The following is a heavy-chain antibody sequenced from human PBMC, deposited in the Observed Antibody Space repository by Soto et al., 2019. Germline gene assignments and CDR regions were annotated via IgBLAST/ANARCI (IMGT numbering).Heavy chain of an antibody. CDR2: MNPNSGKT. J-gene: IGHJ4*02. CDR3: AREDVYGSGSYSY. V-gene: IGHV1-8*01. D-gene: IGHD3-10*01. CDR1: GYTFTSCN. Sequence: ASVKVSCKASGYTFTSCNINWVRQATGQGLEWMGWMNPNSGKTGFAQKFQGRVAMTRSTSTSTAYMELSSLNSDDTAVYFCAREDVYGSGSYSYWGQGTQVTVSS.